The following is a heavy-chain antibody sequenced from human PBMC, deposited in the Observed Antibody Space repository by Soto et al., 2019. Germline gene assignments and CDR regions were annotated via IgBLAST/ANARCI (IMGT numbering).Heavy chain of an antibody. CDR2: IYYSGST. Sequence: SETLSLTCTVSGGSVSSGSYYWSWIRQPPGKGLEWIGYIYYSGSTNYNPSLKSRVTISVDTSKNQFSLKLSSVTAADTAVYYCARTLRTGVLKFDYWGQGTLVTVSS. J-gene: IGHJ4*02. D-gene: IGHD1-1*01. CDR1: GGSVSSGSYY. V-gene: IGHV4-61*01. CDR3: ARTLRTGVLKFDY.